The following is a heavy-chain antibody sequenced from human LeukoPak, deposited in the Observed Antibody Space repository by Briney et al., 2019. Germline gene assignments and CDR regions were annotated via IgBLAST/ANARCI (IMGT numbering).Heavy chain of an antibody. D-gene: IGHD1-26*01. J-gene: IGHJ4*02. CDR2: IYHSGST. CDR3: ARAGGSYYWEKDYFDY. V-gene: IGHV4-38-2*02. CDR1: GYSISSGYY. Sequence: PSETLSLTCTVSGYSISSGYYWGWIRQPPGKGLEWIGSIYHSGSTYYNPSLKSRVTISVDTSKNQFSLKLSSVTAADTAVYYCARAGGSYYWEKDYFDYWGQGTLVTVSS.